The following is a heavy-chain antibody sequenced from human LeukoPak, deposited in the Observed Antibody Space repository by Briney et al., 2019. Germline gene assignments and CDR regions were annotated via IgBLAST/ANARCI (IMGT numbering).Heavy chain of an antibody. Sequence: GGSLRLSCAASGFAFSDYYMNWIRQAPGKGLEWVAFISFDGSNKYYADSVKGRFTISGDNSKNTLYLQMNSLRAEDTAVYYCARQVAGLDYWGQGTLVTVSS. CDR2: ISFDGSNK. D-gene: IGHD6-19*01. V-gene: IGHV3-30-3*01. J-gene: IGHJ4*02. CDR1: GFAFSDYY. CDR3: ARQVAGLDY.